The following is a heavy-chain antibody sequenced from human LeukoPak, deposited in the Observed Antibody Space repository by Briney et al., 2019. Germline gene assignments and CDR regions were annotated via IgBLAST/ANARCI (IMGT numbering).Heavy chain of an antibody. CDR3: ARGPGSSSWEEFDY. V-gene: IGHV1-2*02. CDR2: INPNSGGT. J-gene: IGHJ4*02. D-gene: IGHD6-13*01. CDR1: GYTFTSYY. Sequence: ASVKVSCKASGYTFTSYYMHWVRQAPGQGLEWMGWINPNSGGTNYAQKFQGRVTMTRDTSISTAYMELSRLRSDDTAVYYCARGPGSSSWEEFDYWGQGTLVTVSS.